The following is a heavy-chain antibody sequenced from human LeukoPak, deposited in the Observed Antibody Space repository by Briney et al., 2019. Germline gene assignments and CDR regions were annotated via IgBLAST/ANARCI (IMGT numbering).Heavy chain of an antibody. CDR2: INHSGST. CDR3: ARGLWWGSRYFDY. CDR1: GGSFSGYY. V-gene: IGHV4-34*01. D-gene: IGHD4/OR15-4a*01. Sequence: SETLSLTCAVYGGSFSGYYWSWIRQPPGKGLEWIGEINHSGSTNYNPSLKSRVTISVDTSKNQFSLKLSSVTAADTAVYYCARGLWWGSRYFDYWGQGTLVTVSS. J-gene: IGHJ4*02.